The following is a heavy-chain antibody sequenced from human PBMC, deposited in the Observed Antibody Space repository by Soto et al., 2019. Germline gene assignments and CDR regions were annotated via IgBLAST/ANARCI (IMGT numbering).Heavy chain of an antibody. CDR3: ARVDSPYYYNSSGYFTY. V-gene: IGHV4-38-2*01. CDR1: GFTFSSYA. Sequence: GSLRLSCAASGFTFSSYAMSWVRQPPGKGPEWIGNGFHRGTTYYNPSLKSRAVISVDTSKNEFSLRLDTVTAADTAVYYCARVDSPYYYNSSGYFTYWGQGILVTVSS. J-gene: IGHJ4*02. CDR2: GFHRGTT. D-gene: IGHD3-22*01.